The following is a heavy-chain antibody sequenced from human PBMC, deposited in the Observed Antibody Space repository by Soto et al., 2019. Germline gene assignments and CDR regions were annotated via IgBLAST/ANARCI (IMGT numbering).Heavy chain of an antibody. V-gene: IGHV4-34*01. CDR3: ARGSVDTVDSSGLYEY. CDR1: GGSFSAYY. J-gene: IGHJ4*01. CDR2: INHSGGT. D-gene: IGHD3-22*01. Sequence: NPSEPLSLTCAVYGGSFSAYYWSWIRQPPGKGLEWIGEINHSGGTSYNPSLKSRVTISVDTSKSQFSLKLTSVTAADRAVYYCARGSVDTVDSSGLYEYWGHGTPVTVSS.